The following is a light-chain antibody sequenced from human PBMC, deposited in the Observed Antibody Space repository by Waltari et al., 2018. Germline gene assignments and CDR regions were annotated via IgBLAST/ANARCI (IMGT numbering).Light chain of an antibody. J-gene: IGKJ1*01. CDR3: QQYNSYSRT. Sequence: DIQMTQYPSSLSASVGDRVTITCRASQSISSWLAWYQQKPGKAPNHLIYKAWSLGSGVPSRFSGSGSGTEFTLTISSLQPDDFATYYCQQYNSYSRTFGQGTKVEIK. V-gene: IGKV1-5*03. CDR1: QSISSW. CDR2: KAW.